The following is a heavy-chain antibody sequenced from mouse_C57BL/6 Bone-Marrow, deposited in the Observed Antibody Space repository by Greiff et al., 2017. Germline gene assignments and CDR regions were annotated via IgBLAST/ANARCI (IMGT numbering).Heavy chain of an antibody. J-gene: IGHJ2*03. Sequence: QVQLQQPGAELVKPGASVKLSCKASGYTFTSYWMHWVKQRPGQGLEWIGMIHPNSGSTNYNEKFKSKATLTVDKSSSTAYMQLSSLTSEDSADXYCARSGITTVVATKKVVDWGKGTSLAVSS. D-gene: IGHD1-1*01. CDR3: ARSGITTVVATKKVVD. CDR1: GYTFTSYW. CDR2: IHPNSGST. V-gene: IGHV1-64*01.